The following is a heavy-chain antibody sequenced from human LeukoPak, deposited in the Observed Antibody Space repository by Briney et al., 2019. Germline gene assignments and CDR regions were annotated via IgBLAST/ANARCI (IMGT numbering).Heavy chain of an antibody. CDR2: ISWNSGTI. CDR3: ARGNSGSYSQDWFDP. Sequence: GGSLRLSCAGSGFTFDDYAMHWVRQVPGKGLEWVSGISWNSGTIGYADSVKGRFTISRDNAKNSLYLQMNSLRAEDMAFYYCARGNSGSYSQDWFDPWGQGTLVTVSS. D-gene: IGHD3-10*01. V-gene: IGHV3-9*03. J-gene: IGHJ5*02. CDR1: GFTFDDYA.